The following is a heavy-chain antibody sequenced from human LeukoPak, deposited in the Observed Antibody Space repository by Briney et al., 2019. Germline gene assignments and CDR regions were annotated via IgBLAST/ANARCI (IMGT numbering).Heavy chain of an antibody. CDR1: GFTFSSYA. V-gene: IGHV3-30-3*01. Sequence: PGGSLRLSCAASGFTFSSYAMHWVRQAPGKGLEWVAVISYDGSNKYYADSVKGRFTISRDNAKNSLYLQMNSLRAEDTALYYCAKGKGPGWGMATISIFDYWGQGTLVTVSS. J-gene: IGHJ4*02. D-gene: IGHD5-24*01. CDR3: AKGKGPGWGMATISIFDY. CDR2: ISYDGSNK.